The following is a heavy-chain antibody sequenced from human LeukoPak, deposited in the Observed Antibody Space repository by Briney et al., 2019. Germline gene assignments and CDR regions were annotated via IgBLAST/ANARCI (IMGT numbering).Heavy chain of an antibody. V-gene: IGHV3-48*02. CDR1: GFTFSSYS. Sequence: PGGSLRLSCAASGFTFSSYSMNWVRQAPGKGLEWVSYISSSSSTIYYADSVKGRFTISRDNAKNSLYLQMTRLRHEDTAIYYCASHYGDSVWGQFWGQGTLVTVSS. CDR2: ISSSSSTI. D-gene: IGHD4-17*01. J-gene: IGHJ4*02. CDR3: ASHYGDSVWGQF.